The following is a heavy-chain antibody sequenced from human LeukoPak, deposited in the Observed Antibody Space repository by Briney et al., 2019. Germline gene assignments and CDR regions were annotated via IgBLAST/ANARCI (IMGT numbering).Heavy chain of an antibody. CDR2: IHYSGNG. D-gene: IGHD5-12*01. CDR1: GGSMKTDSYY. V-gene: IGHV4-39*01. CDR3: ARRYSGYDHVDY. J-gene: IGHJ4*02. Sequence: SATLSLTCTVSGGSMKTDSYYWGWIRHPPGKGLEWIGSIHYSGNGYYNLPLKSRVTMSVDTSKNQLSLSLSSVTAADTAMYYCARRYSGYDHVDYWGQGTLITVSS.